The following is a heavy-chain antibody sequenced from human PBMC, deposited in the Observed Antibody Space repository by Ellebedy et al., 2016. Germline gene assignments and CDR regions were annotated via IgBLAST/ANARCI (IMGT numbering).Heavy chain of an antibody. CDR1: GFSLSESGEG. CDR3: SHRRVWSGDDT. V-gene: IGHV2-5*02. D-gene: IGHD3-10*01. J-gene: IGHJ5*02. Sequence: SGPTLVXPTQTLTLTCNYSGFSLSESGEGVAWSRQPPGKALEWLALIYWDGDTRYSPSLKSRLTITKETSKNQVVLTMTKMDPVDTATYYCSHRRVWSGDDTWGQGTLVTVSS. CDR2: IYWDGDT.